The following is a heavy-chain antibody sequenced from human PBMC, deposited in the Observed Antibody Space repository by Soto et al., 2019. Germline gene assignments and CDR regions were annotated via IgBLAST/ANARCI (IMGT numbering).Heavy chain of an antibody. CDR1: GFTFSSYS. CDR3: ASARQAYVDCSGGSCYPGSFDY. J-gene: IGHJ4*02. Sequence: GGSLRLSCAASGFTFSSYSMNWVRQAPGKGLEWVSYISSSSSTIYYADSVKGRFTISRDNAKNSLYLQMNSLRAEDTAVYYCASARQAYVDCSGGSCYPGSFDYWGQGTLVTVSS. V-gene: IGHV3-48*01. CDR2: ISSSSSTI. D-gene: IGHD2-15*01.